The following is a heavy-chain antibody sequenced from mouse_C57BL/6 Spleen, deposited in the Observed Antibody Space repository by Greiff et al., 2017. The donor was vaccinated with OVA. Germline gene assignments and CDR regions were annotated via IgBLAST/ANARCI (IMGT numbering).Heavy chain of an antibody. V-gene: IGHV8-8*01. CDR1: GFSLSTFGMG. D-gene: IGHD2-3*01. Sequence: QVTLKVSGPGILQPSQTLSLTCSFSGFSLSTFGMGVGWIRQPSGKGLEWLAHIWWDDDKYYNPALKSRLTISKDTSKNQVFLKIANVDTADTATYYGARMSPYDGYSHWYFDVWGTGTTVTVSS. J-gene: IGHJ1*03. CDR2: IWWDDDK. CDR3: ARMSPYDGYSHWYFDV.